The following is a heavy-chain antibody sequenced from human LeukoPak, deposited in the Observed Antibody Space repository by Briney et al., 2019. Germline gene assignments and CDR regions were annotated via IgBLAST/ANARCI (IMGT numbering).Heavy chain of an antibody. CDR3: TSTIFGVVTDFDY. J-gene: IGHJ4*02. V-gene: IGHV3-49*04. D-gene: IGHD3-3*01. CDR1: GFSFSSYW. CDR2: IRSKAYGGTT. Sequence: GGSLRLSCVASGFSFSSYWMNWVRQAPGKGLEWVGFIRSKAYGGTTEYAASVKGRFTISRDDSKSIAYLQMNSLKTEDTAVYYCTSTIFGVVTDFDYWGQGTLVTVSS.